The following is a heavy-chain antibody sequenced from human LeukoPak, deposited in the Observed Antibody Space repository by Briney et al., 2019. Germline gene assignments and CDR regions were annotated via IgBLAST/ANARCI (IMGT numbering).Heavy chain of an antibody. V-gene: IGHV3-21*01. Sequence: GGSLRLSCVTSGFNFNIYSMNWVRQAPGKRLEWVSSISSNSGYIYYADSVKGRFTISRDNAKKSLYLEMTNLRDEDTAVYYCVGDHWGQGTLVIVSS. CDR2: ISSNSGYI. J-gene: IGHJ4*02. CDR1: GFNFNIYS. CDR3: VGDH.